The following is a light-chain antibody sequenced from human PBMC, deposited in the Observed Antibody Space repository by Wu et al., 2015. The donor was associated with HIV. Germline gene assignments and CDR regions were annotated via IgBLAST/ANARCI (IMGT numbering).Light chain of an antibody. J-gene: IGKJ5*01. CDR1: QSVISSY. V-gene: IGKV3-20*01. CDR3: QQYATSIT. CDR2: GAT. Sequence: EIVLTQSPGTLSLSPGDRATLSCRASQSVISSYLAWFQQKPGQAPRLLIYGATNRATGIPDRFSGSGSGTDFTLTISRLEPEDFAVYYCQQYATSITFGQGTRLQIK.